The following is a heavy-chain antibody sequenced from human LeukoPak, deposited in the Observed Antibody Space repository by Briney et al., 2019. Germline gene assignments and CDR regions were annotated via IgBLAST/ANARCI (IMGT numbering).Heavy chain of an antibody. CDR2: IYSSGST. Sequence: TSETLSLTCTVSGASISGYYWSWIRQPPGKGLEWIGYIYSSGSTNYNPSLRSRVTISVDTSKNQFSLKLSSVTTADTAVYYCARDLSGGIAALDYWGQGTLVTVSS. D-gene: IGHD6-6*01. J-gene: IGHJ4*02. CDR3: ARDLSGGIAALDY. CDR1: GASISGYY. V-gene: IGHV4-59*01.